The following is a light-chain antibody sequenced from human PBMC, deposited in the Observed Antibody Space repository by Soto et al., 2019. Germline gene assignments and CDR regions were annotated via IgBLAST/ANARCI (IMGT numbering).Light chain of an antibody. CDR1: SSNIGSNT. CDR2: SNN. J-gene: IGLJ7*01. CDR3: QSYDPTLRTSL. Sequence: QSVLTQPPSASGTPGQRVTISCSGSSSNIGSNTVNWYQQLPGTAPKLLIYSNNNRPSGVPDRFSGSKSGTSASLAIAGLQADDEADYYCQSYDPTLRTSLFGGGTQLTVL. V-gene: IGLV1-44*01.